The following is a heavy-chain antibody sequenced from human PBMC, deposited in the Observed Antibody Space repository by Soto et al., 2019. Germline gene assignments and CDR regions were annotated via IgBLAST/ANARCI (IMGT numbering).Heavy chain of an antibody. CDR1: GYTFTSYY. V-gene: IGHV1-46*01. J-gene: IGHJ4*02. D-gene: IGHD6-13*01. Sequence: GASLKVSCKASGYTFTSYYMHWVRQAPGQGLEWMGIINPSGGSTSYAQKFQGRVTMTRDTSTSTVYMELSSLRSEDTAVYYCATLGYSSSWYSPQNLDNWGQGTLVNVSS. CDR3: ATLGYSSSWYSPQNLDN. CDR2: INPSGGST.